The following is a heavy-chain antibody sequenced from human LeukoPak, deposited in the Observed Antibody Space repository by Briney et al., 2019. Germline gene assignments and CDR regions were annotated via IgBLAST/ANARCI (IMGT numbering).Heavy chain of an antibody. Sequence: GGSLRLSCAASRFTFSNYWMSWVRQAPGKGLEWVANIKQDGSEEYYVDSVKGRFTISRDNAKNSLYLQMNSLRAEGTAVYYCARDGRSTNYYYYYMDVWGKGTTVTVSS. D-gene: IGHD2-15*01. J-gene: IGHJ6*03. CDR1: RFTFSNYW. V-gene: IGHV3-7*01. CDR3: ARDGRSTNYYYYYMDV. CDR2: IKQDGSEE.